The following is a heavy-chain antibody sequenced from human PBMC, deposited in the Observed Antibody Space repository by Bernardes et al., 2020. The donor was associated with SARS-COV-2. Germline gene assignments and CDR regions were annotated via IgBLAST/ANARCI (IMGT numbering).Heavy chain of an antibody. CDR1: GFTFGDYT. D-gene: IGHD6-19*01. CDR2: ISWNSGTI. J-gene: IGHJ4*02. CDR3: AKTSGWYLDY. Sequence: GGSLILSCAASGFTFGDYTMHWVRQAPGKGLEWVAGISWNSGTIGYADSVKGRFTISRDNAKKSLYLQLNSLRGEDTAMYYCAKTSGWYLDYWGQGTLVTVSS. V-gene: IGHV3-9*01.